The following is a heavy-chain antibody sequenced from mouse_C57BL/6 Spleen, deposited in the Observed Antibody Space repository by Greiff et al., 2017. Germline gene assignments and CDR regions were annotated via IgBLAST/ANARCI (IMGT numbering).Heavy chain of an antibody. D-gene: IGHD2-4*01. V-gene: IGHV5-9-1*02. CDR2: ISSGGDYI. CDR3: TRDQGTYYDFRLYAMDY. CDR1: GFTFSSYA. Sequence: EVKLMESGEGLVKPGGSLKLSCAASGFTFSSYAMSWVRQTPEKRLEWVAYISSGGDYISYADTVKGRFTISRDNARNTLYLQMSSLKSEDTAMYYCTRDQGTYYDFRLYAMDYWGQGTSVTVSS. J-gene: IGHJ4*01.